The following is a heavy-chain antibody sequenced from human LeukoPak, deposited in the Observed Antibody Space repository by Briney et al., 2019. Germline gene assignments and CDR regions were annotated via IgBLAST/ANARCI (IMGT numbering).Heavy chain of an antibody. CDR2: IYTSGST. CDR3: ARNYGRKGYYYYYMDV. D-gene: IGHD4-23*01. J-gene: IGHJ6*03. V-gene: IGHV4-4*09. Sequence: SETLSLTCTVSGGPISSYYWSWIRQPPGKGLEGIGYIYTSGSTNYNPSLKSRVTISVDTSKNQFSLKLSSVTAADTAVYYCARNYGRKGYYYYYMDVWGKGTTVTVSS. CDR1: GGPISSYY.